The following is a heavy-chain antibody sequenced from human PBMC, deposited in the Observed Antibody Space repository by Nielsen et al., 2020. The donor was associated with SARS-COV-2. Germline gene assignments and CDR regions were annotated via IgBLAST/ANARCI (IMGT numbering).Heavy chain of an antibody. CDR2: ISYDGSNK. CDR3: SCSSWFDP. CDR1: GFTFSSYG. D-gene: IGHD2-2*01. Sequence: LSLTCAASGFTFSSYGMHWVRQAPGKGLEWVAVISYDGSNKYYADSVKGRFTISRDNAKNTLYLQMNSLRAEDTAVYYCSCSSWFDPWGQGTLVTVSS. V-gene: IGHV3-33*05. J-gene: IGHJ5*02.